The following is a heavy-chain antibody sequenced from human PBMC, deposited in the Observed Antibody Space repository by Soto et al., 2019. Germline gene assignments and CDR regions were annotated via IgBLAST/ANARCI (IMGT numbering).Heavy chain of an antibody. D-gene: IGHD3-22*01. CDR3: ATEGDGSGSYYYGMDV. J-gene: IGHJ6*02. V-gene: IGHV1-69*01. Sequence: QVQLVQSGAEVKKPGSSVKVSCKASGGTFSSYAVTWVRQAPGQGLEWMGGIIPIFGTANYAQKFQGRVTITADVATSTAYMELSSLRSEDTAVYYCATEGDGSGSYYYGMDVWGQGTTVTVSS. CDR2: IIPIFGTA. CDR1: GGTFSSYA.